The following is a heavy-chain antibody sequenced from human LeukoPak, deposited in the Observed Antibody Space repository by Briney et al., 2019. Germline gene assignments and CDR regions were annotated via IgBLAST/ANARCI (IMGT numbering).Heavy chain of an antibody. CDR1: GFTFSSYS. D-gene: IGHD6-6*01. J-gene: IGHJ4*02. CDR3: ARPPISSSSGAMNY. V-gene: IGHV3-21*01. CDR2: ISSSSSYI. Sequence: GGSLRLSCAASGFTFSSYSMNWVRQAPGKGLEWVSSISSSSSYIYYADSVKGRFTISRDNAKNSLYLQMNSLRAEDTAVYYCARPPISSSSGAMNYWGQGTLVTVSS.